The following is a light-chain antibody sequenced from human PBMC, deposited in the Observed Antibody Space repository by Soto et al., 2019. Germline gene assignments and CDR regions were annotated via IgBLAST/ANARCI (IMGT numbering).Light chain of an antibody. CDR1: QSVSSSY. CDR2: GAS. Sequence: TVLTQSPGTLSLSPGERATLPCRASQSVSSSYLAWYQQKPGQAPRLLIYGASSRAAGIPARFSGSGSGTDFTLTISSLEPEDFAVYYCHQRQSWPRTFGQGTKVDIK. CDR3: HQRQSWPRT. J-gene: IGKJ1*01. V-gene: IGKV3-20*01.